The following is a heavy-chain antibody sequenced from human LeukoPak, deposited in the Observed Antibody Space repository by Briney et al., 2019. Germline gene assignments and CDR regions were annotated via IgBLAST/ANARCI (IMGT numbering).Heavy chain of an antibody. D-gene: IGHD3-10*01. Sequence: PGGSLRLSCAASGFTFSNYWMHWVRQAPGKGLVWVSRIKGDGGSPTYADSVKGRFTISRDNAKHTLYLQMNSLRAEDTAVYYCARKPDYCGADYWGQGTLVTVSS. CDR2: IKGDGGSP. CDR3: ARKPDYCGADY. J-gene: IGHJ4*02. V-gene: IGHV3-74*01. CDR1: GFTFSNYW.